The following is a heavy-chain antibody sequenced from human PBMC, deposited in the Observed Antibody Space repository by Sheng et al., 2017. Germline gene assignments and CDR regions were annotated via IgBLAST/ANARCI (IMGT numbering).Heavy chain of an antibody. Sequence: EVQLVESGGGLVKPGGSLRLSCAASGFSFSIYSMNWVRQAPGKGLEWVSFISSSSSYKYYVDSVKGRFTISRDDAKNSLYLEMNSLTVEDTAVYYCARDGVGATRYYYYMDVWGQGTTVTVSS. D-gene: IGHD1-26*01. CDR1: GFSFSIYS. J-gene: IGHJ6*03. CDR2: ISSSSSYK. CDR3: ARDGVGATRYYYYMDV. V-gene: IGHV3-21*02.